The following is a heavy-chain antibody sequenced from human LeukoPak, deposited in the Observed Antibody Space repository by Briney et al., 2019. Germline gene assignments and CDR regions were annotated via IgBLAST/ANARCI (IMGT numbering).Heavy chain of an antibody. CDR2: INHSGST. CDR1: GGSFSGYY. CDR3: AREGWSGTIDY. V-gene: IGHV4-34*01. Sequence: PSETLSLTCAVYGGSFSGYYWSWIRQPPGKGLEWIGEINHSGSTNYNPSLKSRVTISVDTSKNQFSLKLSSVTAADTAVYYCAREGWSGTIDYWGQGTLVTVSS. D-gene: IGHD3-3*01. J-gene: IGHJ4*02.